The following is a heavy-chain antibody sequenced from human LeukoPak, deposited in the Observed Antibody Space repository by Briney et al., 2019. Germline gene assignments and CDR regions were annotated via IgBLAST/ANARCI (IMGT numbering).Heavy chain of an antibody. V-gene: IGHV4-34*01. Sequence: KPSETLSLTCAVYGGSCSGYYWSWIRQPPGKGREWIGEVNHSGSTNYNPSLKSRVTISVDTSRNQFSLKLSSVTAADTAMYHCARAGDSSGYSDYWGQGTLVTVSS. CDR1: GGSCSGYY. CDR3: ARAGDSSGYSDY. J-gene: IGHJ4*02. D-gene: IGHD3-22*01. CDR2: VNHSGST.